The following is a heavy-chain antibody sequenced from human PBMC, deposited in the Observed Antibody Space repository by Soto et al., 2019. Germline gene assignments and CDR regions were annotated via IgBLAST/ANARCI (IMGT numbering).Heavy chain of an antibody. CDR3: AKNPLAVAGKGYFQH. D-gene: IGHD6-19*01. V-gene: IGHV3-30*18. Sequence: GESLKISCAASGFTFSSYGMHWVRQAPGKGLEWVAVISYDGSNKYYADSVKGRFTISRDNSKNTLYLQMNSLRAEDTAVYYCAKNPLAVAGKGYFQHWGQGTLVTVSS. CDR2: ISYDGSNK. CDR1: GFTFSSYG. J-gene: IGHJ1*01.